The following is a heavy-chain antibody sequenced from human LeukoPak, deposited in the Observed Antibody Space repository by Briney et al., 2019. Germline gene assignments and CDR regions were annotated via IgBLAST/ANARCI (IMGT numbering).Heavy chain of an antibody. CDR2: ISAYNGNT. CDR1: GYTFNRYG. CDR3: AREGAYGDFEY. Sequence: GASVKVSCKASGYTFNRYGISWVRQAPGQGLEWTGWISAYNGNTNYAQKVQGRVTMTTNTSTSTAYMELRSLRSDDTAVYYCAREGAYGDFEYWGQGTLVTVSS. J-gene: IGHJ4*02. D-gene: IGHD4-17*01. V-gene: IGHV1-18*01.